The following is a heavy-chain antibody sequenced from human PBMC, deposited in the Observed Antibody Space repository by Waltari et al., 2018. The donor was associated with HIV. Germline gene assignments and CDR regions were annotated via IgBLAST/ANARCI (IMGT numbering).Heavy chain of an antibody. J-gene: IGHJ4*02. CDR2: INHSVST. Sequence: QVQLQQWGAGLLKPSEPLSLTCAVYGGSFSAYHWNWLRQPPGKGRERSGEINHSVSTIYDRSIERRFTISRDPSKSQFSLKRTSVTAADTAVYSCARDASAETLLDSTSPGYFDYWAQGTLVTVSS. D-gene: IGHD3-22*01. CDR3: ARDASAETLLDSTSPGYFDY. V-gene: IGHV4-34*02. CDR1: GGSFSAYH.